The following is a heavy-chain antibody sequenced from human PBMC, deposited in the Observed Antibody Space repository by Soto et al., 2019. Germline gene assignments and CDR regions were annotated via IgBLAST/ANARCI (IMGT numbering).Heavy chain of an antibody. CDR3: ASNFERSAIGT. V-gene: IGHV4-30-4*01. CDR1: GASITGADSY. J-gene: IGHJ5*02. Sequence: SETLSLTCAVSGASITGADSYWFWIRKPPGKGRERLGYIAYSGETYSNPSLRRRVTTSADRSENKFSLTVKSVTAADTAVYFCASNFERSAIGTWGQGSSVTVSS. D-gene: IGHD3-9*01. CDR2: IAYSGET.